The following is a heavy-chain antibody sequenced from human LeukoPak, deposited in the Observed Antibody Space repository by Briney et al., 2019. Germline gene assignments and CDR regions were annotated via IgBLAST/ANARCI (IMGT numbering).Heavy chain of an antibody. D-gene: IGHD6-19*01. CDR3: ARGAVAVRNAFDI. V-gene: IGHV6-1*01. J-gene: IGHJ3*02. Sequence: TSQTLSLTCAISGDSVSSNSAAWNWIRQSPSRGLEWLGRTYYSSKWYKDYAVSVKSRITINPDTSKNQFSLQLNSVTPEDTALYYCARGAVAVRNAFDIWGQGTMVTVSS. CDR2: TYYSSKWYK. CDR1: GDSVSSNSAA.